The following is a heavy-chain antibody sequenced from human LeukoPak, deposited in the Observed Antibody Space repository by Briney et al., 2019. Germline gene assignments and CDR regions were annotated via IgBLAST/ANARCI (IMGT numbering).Heavy chain of an antibody. D-gene: IGHD6-13*01. J-gene: IGHJ1*01. Sequence: SETLSLTCAVYGGSFSGYYWSWIRQPPGKGLEWIGEINHSVSTNYNPSLKSRVTISVDTSKNQFSLKLSSVTAADTAVYYCARVAAHSSWYSYFQHWGQGTLVTASS. CDR1: GGSFSGYY. CDR3: ARVAAHSSWYSYFQH. V-gene: IGHV4-34*01. CDR2: INHSVST.